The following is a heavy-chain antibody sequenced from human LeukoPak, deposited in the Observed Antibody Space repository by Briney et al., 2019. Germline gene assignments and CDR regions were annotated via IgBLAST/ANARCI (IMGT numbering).Heavy chain of an antibody. J-gene: IGHJ4*02. CDR1: GGSVSSDNSY. CDR3: ARGYYYHR. V-gene: IGHV4-61*02. D-gene: IGHD3-22*01. CDR2: IYADGSS. Sequence: SSETLSLTCTVSGGSVSSDNSYWNWIRQPAREGLEWIGRIYADGSSTYNPSLKSRVTISVDSSKNQFSLRLSSMTAADTAVYYCARGYYYHRWGQGTLVTVSS.